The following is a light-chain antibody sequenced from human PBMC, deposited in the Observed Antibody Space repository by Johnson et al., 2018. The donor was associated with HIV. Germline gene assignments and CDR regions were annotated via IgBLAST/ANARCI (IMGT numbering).Light chain of an antibody. J-gene: IGLJ1*01. CDR3: GTGDTSLSAGGV. Sequence: QSVLTQPPSVSAAPGQKVTISCSGSYSNIGNNYVSWYQQLPGTAPKLLIYKNDKRPSGIPARFSGSKSGTSATLGITGLQTGDEAAYYCGTGDTSLSAGGVFGSGTKVTVL. CDR1: YSNIGNNY. V-gene: IGLV1-51*02. CDR2: KND.